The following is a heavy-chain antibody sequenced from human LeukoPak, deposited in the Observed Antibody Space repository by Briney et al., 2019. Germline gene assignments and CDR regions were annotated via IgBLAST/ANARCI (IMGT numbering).Heavy chain of an antibody. V-gene: IGHV4-59*12. CDR1: GGSISSYY. J-gene: IGHJ4*02. D-gene: IGHD5-18*01. CDR2: IYHSGST. Sequence: SETLSLTCTVSGGSISSYYWSWIRQPPGKGLEWIGYIYHSGSTYYNPSLKSRVTISVDRSKNQFSLKLSSVTAADTAVYYCARASGYSYGSDYFDYWGQGTLVTVSS. CDR3: ARASGYSYGSDYFDY.